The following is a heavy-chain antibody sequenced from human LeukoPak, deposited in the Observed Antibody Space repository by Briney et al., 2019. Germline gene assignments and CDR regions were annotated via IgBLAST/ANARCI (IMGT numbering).Heavy chain of an antibody. Sequence: GGTLRLSCAASGFTFSSYGMSWVRQAPGKGLEWVSAISGSGGSTYYADSVKGRFTISRDNSKNTLYLQMNSLKTEDTAVYYCTRDSMVLRVWGQGTLVTVSS. CDR2: ISGSGGST. V-gene: IGHV3-23*01. CDR1: GFTFSSYG. D-gene: IGHD4/OR15-4a*01. CDR3: TRDSMVLRV. J-gene: IGHJ4*02.